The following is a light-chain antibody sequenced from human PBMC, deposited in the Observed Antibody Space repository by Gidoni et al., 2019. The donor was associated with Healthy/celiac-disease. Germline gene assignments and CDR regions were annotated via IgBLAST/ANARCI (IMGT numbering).Light chain of an antibody. CDR1: QGISSY. J-gene: IGKJ1*01. V-gene: IGKV1-8*01. Sequence: AIRMTQSPSSFSASTGDRVTITCRASQGISSYLAWYQQKPGKAPTLLIYAASTLQSGVPSRFSGSGSGTDFTLTISCLQSEDFATYYCQQYYSYLLTFGQGTKVEIK. CDR3: QQYYSYLLT. CDR2: AAS.